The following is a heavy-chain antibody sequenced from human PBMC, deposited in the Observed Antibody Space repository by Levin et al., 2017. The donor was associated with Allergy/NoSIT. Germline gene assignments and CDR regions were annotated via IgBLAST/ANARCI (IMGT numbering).Heavy chain of an antibody. CDR3: AKAQLIAARPGILYYYYGMDV. J-gene: IGHJ6*02. CDR2: ISYDGSNK. CDR1: GFTFSSYG. Sequence: PGGSLRLSCAASGFTFSSYGMHWVRQAPGKGLEWVAVISYDGSNKYYADSVKGRFTISRDNSKNTLYLQMNSLRAEDTAVYYCAKAQLIAARPGILYYYYGMDVWGQGTTVTVSS. D-gene: IGHD6-6*01. V-gene: IGHV3-30*18.